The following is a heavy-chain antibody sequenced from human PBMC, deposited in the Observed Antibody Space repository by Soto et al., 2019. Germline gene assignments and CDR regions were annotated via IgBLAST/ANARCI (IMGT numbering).Heavy chain of an antibody. Sequence: GGSLRLSCAASGFTFSSYAMSWVRQAPGKGLEWVSAISGSGGSTCYADSVKGRFTISRDNSKNTLYLQMNSLRAEDTAVYYCAKDLRPYSSGGYFDYWGQGTLVTVSS. J-gene: IGHJ4*02. CDR1: GFTFSSYA. V-gene: IGHV3-23*01. D-gene: IGHD6-19*01. CDR3: AKDLRPYSSGGYFDY. CDR2: ISGSGGST.